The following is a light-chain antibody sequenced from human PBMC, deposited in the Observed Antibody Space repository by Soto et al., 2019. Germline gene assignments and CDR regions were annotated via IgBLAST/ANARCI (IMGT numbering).Light chain of an antibody. Sequence: DIQMTQSPSTVSASVGDRITITCRASQSINTWLAWYRQRPGEAPQLLIYDVSTLTMGVPARFSGNGSGTELTLSISRLQANDFATFSCQQYQTYSRTFDHGTKVEVK. CDR1: QSINTW. J-gene: IGKJ1*01. CDR3: QQYQTYSRT. CDR2: DVS. V-gene: IGKV1-5*01.